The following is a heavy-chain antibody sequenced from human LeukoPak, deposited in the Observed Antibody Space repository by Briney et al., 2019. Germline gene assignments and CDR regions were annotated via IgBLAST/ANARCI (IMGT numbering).Heavy chain of an antibody. Sequence: PGGSLRLSCAASGFTFSSGLTFSTYGMYMRYDGSHKGYADSVKGRFTVSGDNSKNTLYLQMNSLRAEDTAVYYCARFWGTMVRGVDYYYMDVWGKGTTVTVSS. CDR2: MRYDGSHK. V-gene: IGHV3-30*02. J-gene: IGHJ6*03. D-gene: IGHD3-10*01. CDR3: ARFWGTMVRGVDYYYMDV. CDR1: GFTFSSG.